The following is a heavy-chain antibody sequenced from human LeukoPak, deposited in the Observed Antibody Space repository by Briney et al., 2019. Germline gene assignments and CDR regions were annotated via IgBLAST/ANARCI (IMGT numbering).Heavy chain of an antibody. CDR2: ISGSGGST. J-gene: IGHJ4*02. CDR3: AKDLRYSSSSGCLDY. V-gene: IGHV3-23*01. D-gene: IGHD6-6*01. Sequence: PGGSLRLSCAASGFTFSSYAMSWVRQAPGKGLEWVSGISGSGGSTYYADSVKGRFTISRDNSKSTLYLQMNSLRAEDTAVYYCAKDLRYSSSSGCLDYWGQGNLVTVSS. CDR1: GFTFSSYA.